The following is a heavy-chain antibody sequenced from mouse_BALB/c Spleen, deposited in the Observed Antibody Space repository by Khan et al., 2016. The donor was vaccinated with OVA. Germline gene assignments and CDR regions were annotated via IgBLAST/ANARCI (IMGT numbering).Heavy chain of an antibody. Sequence: EVELVESGGGLVKPGGSLKLSCAASGFTFSDYYMYWVRQTPEKRLEWVATISDGGSYTYYPDSVKGRFTISRDNAKTHLYLQMSSLKSEDTAMYDCARAGYGGFAYWGQGTLVTVSA. J-gene: IGHJ3*01. CDR2: ISDGGSYT. D-gene: IGHD1-1*02. CDR3: ARAGYGGFAY. V-gene: IGHV5-4*02. CDR1: GFTFSDYY.